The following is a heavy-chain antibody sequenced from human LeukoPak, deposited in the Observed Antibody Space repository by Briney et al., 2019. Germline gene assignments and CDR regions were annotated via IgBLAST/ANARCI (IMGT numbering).Heavy chain of an antibody. V-gene: IGHV4-61*01. D-gene: IGHD6-19*01. Sequence: PSETLSLTCTVSGGSVSSGSYYWSWIRQPPGKGLEWIGYIYYSGSTNYNPPLKSRVTISVDTSKNQFSLKLSSVTAADTAVYYCARWAKLHWLVLGIDYWGQGTLVTVSS. CDR2: IYYSGST. J-gene: IGHJ4*02. CDR1: GGSVSSGSYY. CDR3: ARWAKLHWLVLGIDY.